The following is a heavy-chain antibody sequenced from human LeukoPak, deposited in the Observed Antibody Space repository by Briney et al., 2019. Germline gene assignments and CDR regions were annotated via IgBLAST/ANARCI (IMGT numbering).Heavy chain of an antibody. V-gene: IGHV3-23*01. CDR2: ISGSGGST. CDR3: AKDRYYDILTGQNWFDP. CDR1: GFTFSDYY. D-gene: IGHD3-9*01. Sequence: GGSLRLSCAASGFTFSDYYMSWIRQAPGKGLEWVSAISGSGGSTYYADSVKGRFTISRDNSKNTLYLQMNSLRAEDTAVYYCAKDRYYDILTGQNWFDPWGQGTLVTVSS. J-gene: IGHJ5*02.